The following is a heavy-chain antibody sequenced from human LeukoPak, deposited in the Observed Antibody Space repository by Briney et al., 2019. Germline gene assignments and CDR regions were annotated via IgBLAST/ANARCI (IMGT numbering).Heavy chain of an antibody. D-gene: IGHD1-1*01. V-gene: IGHV3-7*01. Sequence: GGPLGFSFQAPGFTFIGYGISWVRRAPGKGREWVANIKQGGSEKYYVDSVKGRFTISRDNAKNSLYLQMNSLRAEDTAVYYCARDRGLYKYWGQGTLVTVSS. CDR2: IKQGGSEK. J-gene: IGHJ4*02. CDR1: GFTFIGYG. CDR3: ARDRGLYKY.